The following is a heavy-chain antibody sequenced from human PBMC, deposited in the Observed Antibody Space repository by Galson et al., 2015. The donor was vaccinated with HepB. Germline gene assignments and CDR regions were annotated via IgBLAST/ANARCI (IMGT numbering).Heavy chain of an antibody. V-gene: IGHV3-21*01. CDR3: ARDTGRPYWHFDL. Sequence: SLRLSCAASGFTFSTYSMNWVRQAPGRGLEWVSSFTLTGTYIYYADSVKGRFTISRDNAKNSLYLQMDSLRVEDTAVYYCARDTGRPYWHFDLWGRGTLVTVSS. D-gene: IGHD1-1*01. CDR1: GFTFSTYS. CDR2: FTLTGTYI. J-gene: IGHJ2*01.